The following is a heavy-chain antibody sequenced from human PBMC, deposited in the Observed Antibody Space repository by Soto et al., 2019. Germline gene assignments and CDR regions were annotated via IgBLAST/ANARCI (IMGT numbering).Heavy chain of an antibody. CDR2: INAGNGNT. CDR3: ARGHYTDAFDI. D-gene: IGHD3-10*01. V-gene: IGHV1-3*01. J-gene: IGHJ3*02. CDR1: GYTFTSYA. Sequence: QVQLVQSGAEVKKPGASVKVSCKASGYTFTSYAMHWVRQAPGQRLEWMGWINAGNGNTKYSQKFQGRVTITRDTSAITAYMELISLRSEDTAMYYCARGHYTDAFDIWGQGTMVTVSS.